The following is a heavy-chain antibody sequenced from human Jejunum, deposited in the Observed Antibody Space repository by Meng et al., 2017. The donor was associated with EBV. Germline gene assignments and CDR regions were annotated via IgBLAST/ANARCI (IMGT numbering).Heavy chain of an antibody. V-gene: IGHV1-3*01. D-gene: IGHD1-14*01. J-gene: IGHJ5*02. CDR3: AKTGSTPPGNWIDR. CDR1: GYTFTRHA. Sequence: QVPLVQSGTEVKDPGASVKISCKASGYTFTRHAIHWVRQAPGQNLEWMGWIDAGNGNTKYSQKFQDRVTITRDTSATTAYMELSSLRSEDTAVYYCAKTGSTPPGNWIDRWGQGALVTVSS. CDR2: IDAGNGNT.